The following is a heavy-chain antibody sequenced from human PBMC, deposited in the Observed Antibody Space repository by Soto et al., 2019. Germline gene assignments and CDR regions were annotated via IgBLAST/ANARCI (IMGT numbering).Heavy chain of an antibody. D-gene: IGHD6-13*01. Sequence: EVQLVESGGGLVQPGESLRLSCVGSGFTFTSYWMGWVRQAPGKGLQWVANIGRDGSEKSYVDSLKGRFTISRDNARRSVYLQMNSLGVEDTPVYYCAAWPLSSWFDYWGRGILVTVSS. CDR3: AAWPLSSWFDY. J-gene: IGHJ4*02. CDR2: IGRDGSEK. V-gene: IGHV3-7*05. CDR1: GFTFTSYW.